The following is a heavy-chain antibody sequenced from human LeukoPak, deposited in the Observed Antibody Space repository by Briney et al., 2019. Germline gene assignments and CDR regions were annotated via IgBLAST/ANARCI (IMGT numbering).Heavy chain of an antibody. CDR1: GFSFSNFG. CDR3: ARGRLPTAHAIYSDY. V-gene: IGHV3-64D*06. J-gene: IGHJ4*02. D-gene: IGHD1-1*01. CDR2: ISANGGST. Sequence: PGGSLRLSCSASGFSFSNFGVYWLRQAPGKGLEYVSGISANGGSTYYGDSVKGRFSISRDNSKSMVYLQMSSLGTEDTALYYSARGRLPTAHAIYSDYWGQGALVTVSS.